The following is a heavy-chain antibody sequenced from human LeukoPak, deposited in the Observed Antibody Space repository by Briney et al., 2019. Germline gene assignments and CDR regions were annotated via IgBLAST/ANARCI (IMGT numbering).Heavy chain of an antibody. CDR3: AKDRPVDY. CDR1: GFTFSSYA. J-gene: IGHJ4*02. CDR2: ISYDGSNK. D-gene: IGHD6-6*01. V-gene: IGHV3-30*04. Sequence: GGSLRLSCAASGFTFSSYAIHWVRQAPGKGLEWVAVISYDGSNKYYADSVKGRFTISRDNSKNTLYLQMNSLRAEDTAVYYCAKDRPVDYWGQGTLVTVSS.